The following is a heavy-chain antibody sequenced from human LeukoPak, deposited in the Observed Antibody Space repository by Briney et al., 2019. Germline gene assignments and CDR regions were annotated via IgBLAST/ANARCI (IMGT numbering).Heavy chain of an antibody. J-gene: IGHJ4*02. Sequence: PGGSLRLSCAASGFTLNDYYMSWIRQAPGKGLEWVSDIGSSDNRISYADSVKGRFTISRDIAKNSLYLQVNSLRAKDTAVYYCAREIVAGTFDSWGQGTLVTVSS. CDR2: IGSSDNRI. D-gene: IGHD6-19*01. CDR1: GFTLNDYY. V-gene: IGHV3-11*01. CDR3: AREIVAGTFDS.